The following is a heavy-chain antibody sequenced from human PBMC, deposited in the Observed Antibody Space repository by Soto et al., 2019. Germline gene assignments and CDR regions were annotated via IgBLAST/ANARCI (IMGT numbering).Heavy chain of an antibody. CDR2: IYNVGST. Sequence: QVRLEESGPGLVKPSQTLSLTCIVSGGSISSGGYYWSWIRQHPGKGLEWLGHIYNVGSTYHNPSFDEQLPISVDTPKNQFSLKLTSVTAADTAVYYCAGYGGYEGGDIWGQVTMVTVSS. CDR3: AGYGGYEGGDI. V-gene: IGHV4-31*04. D-gene: IGHD5-12*01. J-gene: IGHJ3*02. CDR1: GGSISSGGYY.